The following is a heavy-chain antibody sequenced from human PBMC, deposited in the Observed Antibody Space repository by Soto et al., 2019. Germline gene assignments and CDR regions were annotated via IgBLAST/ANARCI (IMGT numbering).Heavy chain of an antibody. D-gene: IGHD2-15*01. CDR1: GGSFSGYY. J-gene: IGHJ6*02. CDR3: ARARRRCSGGSCYFLYYYYGMDV. Sequence: SETLSLTCAVYGGSFSGYYWSWIRQPPGKGLEWIGEINHSGSTNYNPSLKSRVTISVDTSKNQFSLKLSSVTAADTAVYYCARARRRCSGGSCYFLYYYYGMDVWGQGTTVTVSS. V-gene: IGHV4-34*01. CDR2: INHSGST.